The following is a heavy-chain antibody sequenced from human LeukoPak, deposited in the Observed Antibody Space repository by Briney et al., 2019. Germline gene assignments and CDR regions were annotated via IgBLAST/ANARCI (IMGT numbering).Heavy chain of an antibody. V-gene: IGHV4-28*01. CDR1: GYSITSSSW. D-gene: IGHD3-16*01. CDR2: IYHSGTT. Sequence: SDTLSLTCAVSGYSITSSSWWGWIRQPPGKGLEWIGYIYHSGTTYYNPSLQSRVTMSVDTSKNQFSLKLNSVTATGTAVYYCARHYGPWGRGTLVTVSS. CDR3: ARHYGP. J-gene: IGHJ4*02.